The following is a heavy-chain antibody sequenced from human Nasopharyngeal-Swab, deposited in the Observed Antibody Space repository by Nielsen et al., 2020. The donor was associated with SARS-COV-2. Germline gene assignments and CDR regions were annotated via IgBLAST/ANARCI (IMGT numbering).Heavy chain of an antibody. J-gene: IGHJ4*02. CDR2: FDPEDGET. D-gene: IGHD1-26*01. Sequence: WVRRAPGQGLEWMGGFDPEDGETIYAQKFQGRVTMTTDTYTSTAYMELRTLRSDDTAVYYCARGDSGSYSAYWGQGTLVTVSS. CDR3: ARGDSGSYSAY. V-gene: IGHV1-24*01.